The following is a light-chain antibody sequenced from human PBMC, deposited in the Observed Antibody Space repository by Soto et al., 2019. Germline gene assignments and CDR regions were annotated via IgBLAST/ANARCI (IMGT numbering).Light chain of an antibody. Sequence: DIQMTQSPPALSASVGDRVTITCRASESVQKWLAWYQQKAGKAPKVLIYDASTLETGVPSRFSGSGSGTEFALTISSLQPNDSATYFCQQYHGSSLTFAQGTKVEI. V-gene: IGKV1-5*01. CDR3: QQYHGSSLT. CDR2: DAS. CDR1: ESVQKW. J-gene: IGKJ1*01.